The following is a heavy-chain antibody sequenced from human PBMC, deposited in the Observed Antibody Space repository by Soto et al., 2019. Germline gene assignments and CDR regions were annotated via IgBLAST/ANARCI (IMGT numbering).Heavy chain of an antibody. J-gene: IGHJ4*02. V-gene: IGHV6-1*01. CDR2: TYYRSKWTN. CDR1: GDSVSSISAS. CDR3: VRGYSSSFDY. Sequence: SQTLSLTCATSGDSVSSISASWNWIRQSPSRGLEWLGRTYYRSKWTNDYAVSVKSRITINPDTSKNQFSLQLSSVTPEDTAMYYCVRGYSSSFDYWGQGTLVTVSS. D-gene: IGHD2-15*01.